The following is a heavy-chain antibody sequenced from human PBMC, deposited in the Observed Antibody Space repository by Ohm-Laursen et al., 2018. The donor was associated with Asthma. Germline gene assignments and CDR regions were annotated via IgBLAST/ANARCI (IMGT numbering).Heavy chain of an antibody. V-gene: IGHV3-30-3*01. CDR3: ARDVMEWYLPAFDF. J-gene: IGHJ4*02. D-gene: IGHD3-3*01. CDR1: GFTFRSYA. CDR2: GGSYYDGGLK. Sequence: SLRLSCAAFGFTFRSYATHWVRQAPGKGLEWVAVGGSYYDGGLKYYADSVNGRFTVSRDDSKNTLYLQMNSLRPDDTAVYYCARDVMEWYLPAFDFWGQGTLVTVSS.